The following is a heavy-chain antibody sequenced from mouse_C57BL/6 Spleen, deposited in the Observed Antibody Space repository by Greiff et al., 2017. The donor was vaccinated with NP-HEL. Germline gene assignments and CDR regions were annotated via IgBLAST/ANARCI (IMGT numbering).Heavy chain of an antibody. Sequence: LQQSGAELARPGASVKLSCKASGYTFTSYGISWVKQRTGQGLEWIGEIYPRSGNTYYNEKFKGKATLTADKSSSTAYMELRSLTSEDSAVYFCARDDGNYGGSYYAMDYWGQGTSVTVSS. D-gene: IGHD2-1*01. CDR2: IYPRSGNT. CDR3: ARDDGNYGGSYYAMDY. V-gene: IGHV1-81*01. J-gene: IGHJ4*01. CDR1: GYTFTSYG.